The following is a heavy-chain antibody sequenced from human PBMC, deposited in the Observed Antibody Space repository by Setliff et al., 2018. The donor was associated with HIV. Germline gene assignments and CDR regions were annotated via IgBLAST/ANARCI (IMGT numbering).Heavy chain of an antibody. CDR3: ARYNFRRGYWDYFDY. D-gene: IGHD3-3*01. V-gene: IGHV2-26*01. Sequence: SGPTLVNPTETLTLTCTVSGFSLSNTRMGVSWIRQPPGKALEWLAHIFPNDEKSYSASLKSRVTISEDTSKSQVVLTMTNMDPLDTTTYFCARYNFRRGYWDYFDYWGQGTQVTVSS. CDR2: IFPNDEK. J-gene: IGHJ4*02. CDR1: GFSLSNTRMG.